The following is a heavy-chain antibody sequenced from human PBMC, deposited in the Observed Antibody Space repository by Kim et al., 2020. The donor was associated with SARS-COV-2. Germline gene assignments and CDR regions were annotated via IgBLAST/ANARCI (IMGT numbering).Heavy chain of an antibody. V-gene: IGHV3-21*01. CDR3: VRVYYWFDP. CDR2: ITSSSSNI. J-gene: IGHJ5*02. CDR1: GFTFSSYS. D-gene: IGHD2-2*02. Sequence: GGSLRLSCAASGFTFSSYSMNWVRQAPGKGLEWVSSITSSSSNIYYADSVKGRFTISRDNAKNSLYLQMNSLRAEDTALYYCVRVYYWFDPWGQGTLVTVSS.